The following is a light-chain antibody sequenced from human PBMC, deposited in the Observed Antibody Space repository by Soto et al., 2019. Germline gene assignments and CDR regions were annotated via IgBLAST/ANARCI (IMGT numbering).Light chain of an antibody. CDR2: SSS. Sequence: EVMMTQFPDTVSVTPGETFTLSCGASQTVRTNLAWYQQRPGQAPRLLIHSSSTRQSEIPALFSGSGAGTNFTLTISSLQSEDVAVYYCQQYAYWPETFGQGTKVDI. V-gene: IGKV3-15*01. CDR3: QQYAYWPET. J-gene: IGKJ1*01. CDR1: QTVRTN.